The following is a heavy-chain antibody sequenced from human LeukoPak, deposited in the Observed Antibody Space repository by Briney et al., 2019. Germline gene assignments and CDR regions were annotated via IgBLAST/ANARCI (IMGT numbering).Heavy chain of an antibody. CDR3: ARDRGFGELFR. J-gene: IGHJ4*02. V-gene: IGHV4-59*01. CDR1: GGSISTYY. Sequence: PSETLSLTCSVSGGSISTYYWSWIRQSPGKGLEWIGYIYYTGSTNSNPSLKSRVTISVDTSQNQFSLKLSSVTAADTAVYYCARDRGFGELFRWGQGTLVTVSS. D-gene: IGHD3-10*01. CDR2: IYYTGST.